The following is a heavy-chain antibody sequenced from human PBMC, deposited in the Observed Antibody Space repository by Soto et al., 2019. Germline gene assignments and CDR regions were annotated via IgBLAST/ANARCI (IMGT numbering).Heavy chain of an antibody. CDR1: GYTFTSYD. CDR2: MNPNSGNT. CDR3: AGARESYYGMDV. J-gene: IGHJ6*02. Sequence: QVQMVQSGAEVKKPGASVKVSCKASGYTFTSYDINWVRQATGQGLEWMGWMNPNSGNTGYAQKFQGRVTMNTNTSIRTAYMELSSLRSEYTAVYYCAGARESYYGMDVWGPGTTVTVSS. V-gene: IGHV1-8*01.